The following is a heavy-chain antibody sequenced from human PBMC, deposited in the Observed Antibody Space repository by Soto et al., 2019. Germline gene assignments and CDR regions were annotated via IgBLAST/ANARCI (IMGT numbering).Heavy chain of an antibody. Sequence: ASVKVSCKASGYTFTGYYMHWVRQAPGQGLEWMGWINPNSGGTNYAQKFQGWVTMTRDTSISTAYMELSRLRSDDTAVYYCARGGSSSSWYLYSDYWGQGTLVTVSS. V-gene: IGHV1-2*04. CDR3: ARGGSSSSWYLYSDY. CDR2: INPNSGGT. CDR1: GYTFTGYY. D-gene: IGHD6-13*01. J-gene: IGHJ4*02.